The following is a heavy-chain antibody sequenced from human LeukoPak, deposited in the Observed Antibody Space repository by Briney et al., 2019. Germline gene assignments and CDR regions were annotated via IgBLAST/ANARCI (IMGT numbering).Heavy chain of an antibody. J-gene: IGHJ3*02. Sequence: SVKVSCKASGGTFSSYAISWVRQAPGQGLEWMGRIIPIFGTANYAQKFQGRVTITTDESTSTAYMELSSLSSEDTPVYYCAILGLYDLGAFDTWGQGTMVTVSS. CDR1: GGTFSSYA. V-gene: IGHV1-69*05. D-gene: IGHD3-16*01. CDR2: IIPIFGTA. CDR3: AILGLYDLGAFDT.